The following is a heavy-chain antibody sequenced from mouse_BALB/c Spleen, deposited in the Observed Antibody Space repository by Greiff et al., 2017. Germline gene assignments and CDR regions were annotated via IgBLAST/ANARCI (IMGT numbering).Heavy chain of an antibody. D-gene: IGHD2-4*01. CDR3: AGYDYYWYFDV. J-gene: IGHJ1*01. Sequence: QVQLKESGPGLVAPSQSLSITCTVSGFSLTGYGVNWVRQPPGQGLEWMGRIWGDGSTDYNSALKSRLSISKDNSKSQVFLKMNSLQTDDTARYYCAGYDYYWYFDVWGAGTTVTVSS. V-gene: IGHV2-6-7*01. CDR2: IWGDGST. CDR1: GFSLTGYG.